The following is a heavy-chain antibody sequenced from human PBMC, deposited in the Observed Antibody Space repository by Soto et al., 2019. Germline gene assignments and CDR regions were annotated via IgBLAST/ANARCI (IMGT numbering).Heavy chain of an antibody. Sequence: EVQLLESGGGLVQPGGSLRLSCAASGITFSSYAMSWVRQAPGKGLEWVSAISDSGGRTDYSDSVKGRFTISRDNSKNTLYLQMSRLRAEDTAVYYCASDLPQSSAFGYWGRGTLVTVSS. J-gene: IGHJ4*02. CDR2: ISDSGGRT. CDR1: GITFSSYA. D-gene: IGHD3-22*01. V-gene: IGHV3-23*01. CDR3: ASDLPQSSAFGY.